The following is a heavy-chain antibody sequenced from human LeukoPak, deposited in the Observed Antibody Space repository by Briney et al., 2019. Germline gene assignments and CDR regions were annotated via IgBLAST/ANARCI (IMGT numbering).Heavy chain of an antibody. CDR3: ATQEFHFYMDV. CDR2: ITSSSTTM. Sequence: GGSLRLSCAASGFSITTYTLNWVRQAPGKGLEWVSSITSSSTTMSYADSVRGRFTISRDNAKNPLYLQMNNLRAEDTAMYYCATQEFHFYMDVWGKGTTVTVSS. CDR1: GFSITTYT. D-gene: IGHD3-10*01. V-gene: IGHV3-21*06. J-gene: IGHJ6*03.